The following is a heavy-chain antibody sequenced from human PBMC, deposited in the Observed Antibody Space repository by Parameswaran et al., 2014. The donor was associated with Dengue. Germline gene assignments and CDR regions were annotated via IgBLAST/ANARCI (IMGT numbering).Heavy chain of an antibody. CDR2: ISGSGGST. V-gene: IGHV3-23*01. CDR3: AKGDYDFWSGYYTGIYPRTPL. Sequence: WIRQPPGKGLEWVSAISGSGGSTYYADSVKGRFTISRDNSKNTLYLQMNSLRAEDTAVYYCAKGDYDFWSGYYTGIYPRTPLWGQGTLVTVSS. D-gene: IGHD3-3*01. J-gene: IGHJ4*02.